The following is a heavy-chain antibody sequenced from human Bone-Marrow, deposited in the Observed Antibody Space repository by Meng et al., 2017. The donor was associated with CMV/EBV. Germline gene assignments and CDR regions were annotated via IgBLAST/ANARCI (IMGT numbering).Heavy chain of an antibody. CDR2: ISSSSTI. Sequence: GGSLRLSCAASGFTFSDYYMNWVRQAPGKGLEWVSSISSSSTIYYADSVKGRFTISRDNAKNSLYLQMNSLRAEDTAVYYCARDTRRKGMDVWGQGTTVTVSS. CDR3: ARDTRRKGMDV. V-gene: IGHV3-69-1*02. J-gene: IGHJ6*02. CDR1: GFTFSDYY.